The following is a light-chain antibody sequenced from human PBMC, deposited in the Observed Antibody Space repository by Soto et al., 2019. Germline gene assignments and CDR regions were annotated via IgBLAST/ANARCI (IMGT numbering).Light chain of an antibody. J-gene: IGKJ1*01. CDR1: QSISSW. V-gene: IGKV1-5*01. Sequence: DIQMTQSPSTLSASVGDRVTIACRASQSISSWLAWYQQKPGKAPKLLIYDASRLESGVPSRFSGSGSGTEFTLSISSLQPDDSASYSCQQYNRFPWTFVQGTKVEIK. CDR3: QQYNRFPWT. CDR2: DAS.